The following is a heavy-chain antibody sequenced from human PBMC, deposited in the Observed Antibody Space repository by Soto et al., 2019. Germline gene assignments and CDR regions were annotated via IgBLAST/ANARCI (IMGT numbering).Heavy chain of an antibody. CDR2: INPNSGGT. V-gene: IGHV1-2*04. D-gene: IGHD3-10*01. CDR3: ARGSSWTMLRPSPQDWFDP. CDR1: GYTITGYY. Sequence: ASVKGSCKASGYTITGYYMHWVRQAPGQGLEWIGWINPNSGGTNYAQKLQGWVTMTRDTSISTAYMELSRLRSDDTAVYYCARGSSWTMLRPSPQDWFDPWGQGTLVTVSS. J-gene: IGHJ5*02.